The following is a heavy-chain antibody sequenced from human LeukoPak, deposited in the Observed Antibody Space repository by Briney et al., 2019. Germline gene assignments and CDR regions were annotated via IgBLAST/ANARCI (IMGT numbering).Heavy chain of an antibody. Sequence: ASVKVSCKVSGYTLTELSMHWVRQAPGQGLEWMGIINPSGGSTSYAQKFQGRVTMTRDTSTSTVYMELSSLRSEDTAVYYCARRGYSYGAYYGMDVWGQGTTVTVSS. CDR3: ARRGYSYGAYYGMDV. CDR1: GYTLTELS. V-gene: IGHV1-46*01. J-gene: IGHJ6*02. D-gene: IGHD5-18*01. CDR2: INPSGGST.